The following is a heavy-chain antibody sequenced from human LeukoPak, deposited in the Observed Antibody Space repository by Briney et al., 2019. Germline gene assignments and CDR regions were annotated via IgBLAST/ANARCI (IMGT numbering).Heavy chain of an antibody. CDR2: INPNSGGT. V-gene: IGHV1-2*02. D-gene: IGHD1-1*01. Sequence: APVKVSCKASGYTFTGYYMHWVRQAPGQGLEWMGWINPNSGGTNYAQKFQGRVTMTRDTSISTAYMELSRLRSDDTAVYYCARDPPYNWNDGADNFDYWGQGTLVTVSS. CDR1: GYTFTGYY. J-gene: IGHJ4*02. CDR3: ARDPPYNWNDGADNFDY.